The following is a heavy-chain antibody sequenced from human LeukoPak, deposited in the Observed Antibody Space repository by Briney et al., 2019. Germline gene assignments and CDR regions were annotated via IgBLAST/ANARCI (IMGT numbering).Heavy chain of an antibody. D-gene: IGHD1-26*01. CDR3: AKTQWKVGATDYFDY. CDR1: GFAFNNYA. V-gene: IGHV3-23*01. CDR2: FNDNGGQR. J-gene: IGHJ4*02. Sequence: PGGSLRLSCAASGFAFNNYAMTWVRQAPGKGLEWVSNFNDNGGQRHYADSVKGRFTISRDNSKNTLFLQMDSLRAEDTAVYYCAKTQWKVGATDYFDYWGQGILVTVSS.